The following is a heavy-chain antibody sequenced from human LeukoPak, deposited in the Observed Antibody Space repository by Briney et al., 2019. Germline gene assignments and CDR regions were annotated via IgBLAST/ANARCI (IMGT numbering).Heavy chain of an antibody. J-gene: IGHJ6*02. D-gene: IGHD2-2*01. V-gene: IGHV3-30*18. Sequence: PGRSLRLFCAASGFTFSSYGMHWVRQAPGKGLEWVAAISYDGSNKYYADSVKGRFTISRDNSKNTLYLQMNSMRAEDTAVYYCEKGQDMVVVYYYSGMDVWGQGTTVTVSS. CDR3: EKGQDMVVVYYYSGMDV. CDR2: ISYDGSNK. CDR1: GFTFSSYG.